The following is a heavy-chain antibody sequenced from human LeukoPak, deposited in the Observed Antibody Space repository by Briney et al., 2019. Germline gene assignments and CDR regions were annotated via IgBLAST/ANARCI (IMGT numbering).Heavy chain of an antibody. CDR1: GFTFGDYG. J-gene: IGHJ4*02. Sequence: GGSLRLSCTASGFTFGDYGMSWVRQAPGKGLEWVGFIRRKAYGGTTEYAASVKGRFIISRDDSKSIAYLQMNSLKTEDTAIYYCTRDYSSREAKAGTPFDYWGQGTLVTVSS. CDR2: IRRKAYGGTT. D-gene: IGHD3-22*01. V-gene: IGHV3-49*04. CDR3: TRDYSSREAKAGTPFDY.